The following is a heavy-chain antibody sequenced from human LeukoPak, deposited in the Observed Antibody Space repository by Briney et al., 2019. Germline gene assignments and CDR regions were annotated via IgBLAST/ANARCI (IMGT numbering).Heavy chain of an antibody. CDR1: DVSTSSGIYS. CDR3: ARHSSSWYYFDY. CDR2: ISYSGTT. J-gene: IGHJ4*02. V-gene: IGHV4-39*01. Sequence: SETLSLTCSVSDVSTSSGIYSWGWIRQPPGGGLEWVGSISYSGTTFYTPSLKSRGTISVATSKNHFSLKLNSLTATDTAIYYCARHSSSWYYFDYWAQGILVTVSS. D-gene: IGHD6-13*01.